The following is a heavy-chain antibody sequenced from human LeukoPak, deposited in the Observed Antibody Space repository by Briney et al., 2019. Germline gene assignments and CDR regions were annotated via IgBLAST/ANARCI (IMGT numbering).Heavy chain of an antibody. CDR1: GGSISTYY. J-gene: IGHJ3*02. Sequence: SETLSLTCTVSGGSISTYYWSWIRQPPGEGLEWIGSIYYSGTTHSNPSLKSRATISVDTSKNHLSLKVSSVTAADTAVYYCAGGASGTLYDAFDIWGQGTMVTVSS. CDR2: IYYSGTT. D-gene: IGHD1-26*01. V-gene: IGHV4-59*01. CDR3: AGGASGTLYDAFDI.